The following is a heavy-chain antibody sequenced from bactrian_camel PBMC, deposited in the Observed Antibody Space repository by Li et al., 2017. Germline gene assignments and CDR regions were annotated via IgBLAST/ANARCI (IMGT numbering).Heavy chain of an antibody. CDR2: IDSDGST. CDR3: AADDDGDHWDTVWLSPLGYNY. Sequence: VESGGGSVQAGGSLRLSCVASAPTFSVYSWGWFRQAPGTEREGVAVIDSDGSTTVAKSVKGRFTIYKDTGMNTLYLQMNRLKPEDTAMYYCAADDDGDHWDTVWLSPLGYNYWGHGTQVTVS. D-gene: IGHD6*01. CDR1: APTFSVYS. J-gene: IGHJ4*01. V-gene: IGHV3S53*01.